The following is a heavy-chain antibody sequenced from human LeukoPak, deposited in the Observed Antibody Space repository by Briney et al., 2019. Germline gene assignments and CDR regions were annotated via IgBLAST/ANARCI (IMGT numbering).Heavy chain of an antibody. CDR3: ATLLVARPGILGYYYYGMDV. CDR2: FDPEDRDT. D-gene: IGHD6-6*01. V-gene: IGHV1-24*01. CDR1: GYTLTELA. Sequence: ASVKVSCKVSGYTLTELAMQGVRQAAGKGVEGRGGFDPEDRDTIFAQKFQGRLTMPHDTSTDTAYMQLSSLTSDDKAVYYCATLLVARPGILGYYYYGMDVWGQGTTVTVSS. J-gene: IGHJ6*02.